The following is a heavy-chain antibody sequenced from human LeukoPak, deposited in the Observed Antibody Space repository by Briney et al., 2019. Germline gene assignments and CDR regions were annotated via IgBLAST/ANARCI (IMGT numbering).Heavy chain of an antibody. V-gene: IGHV1-2*04. D-gene: IGHD2-2*01. J-gene: IGHJ4*02. CDR1: GYTLTGYY. Sequence: SVKVSCTASGYTLTGYYLHWVRPPPGQPPESMLCINPNSGGTNYAQKFQGWVTMTSATAISTAYLELSRLRSDDTAVYYCARGDQLLCRNWAQGTLVTVSS. CDR3: ARGDQLLCRN. CDR2: INPNSGGT.